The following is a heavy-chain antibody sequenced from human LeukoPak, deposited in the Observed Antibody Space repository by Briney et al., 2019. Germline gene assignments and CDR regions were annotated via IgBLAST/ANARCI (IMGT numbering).Heavy chain of an antibody. V-gene: IGHV3-21*01. CDR1: GFTFSSYS. CDR2: ISSSSSYI. D-gene: IGHD6-13*01. J-gene: IGHJ4*02. CDR3: ARVRGEAAAGAFDY. Sequence: PGGSLRLSCAASGFTFSSYSMNWVRQAPGKGLEWVSSISSSSSYIYYADSVKGRFTISRDNAKNSLYLQMNSLRAEDTAVYYCARVRGEAAAGAFDYWGQGTLVTVSS.